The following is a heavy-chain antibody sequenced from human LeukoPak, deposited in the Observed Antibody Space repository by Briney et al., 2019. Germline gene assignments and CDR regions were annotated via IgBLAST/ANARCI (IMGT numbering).Heavy chain of an antibody. J-gene: IGHJ4*02. Sequence: GASLRLSRAASGLTFSRYATRWVRQAPSRGLEWVAVISYDGSNKYYADSVKGRFTISRDNSKNTLYLQMNSLRAEDTAVYYCARGFSSSWEGDFDYWGQGTLVTVSS. CDR1: GLTFSRYA. V-gene: IGHV3-30*01. D-gene: IGHD6-6*01. CDR2: ISYDGSNK. CDR3: ARGFSSSWEGDFDY.